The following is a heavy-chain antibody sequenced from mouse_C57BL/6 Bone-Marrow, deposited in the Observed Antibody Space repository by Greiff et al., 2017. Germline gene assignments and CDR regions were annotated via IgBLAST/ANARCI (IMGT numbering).Heavy chain of an antibody. CDR1: GYTFTSYG. CDR3: AREGGGWFAY. Sequence: QVQLQKSGAELARPGASVKLSCKASGYTFTSYGISWVKQRTGQGLEWIGEIYPRSGNTYYNVKFKGKATLTADKSSSTAYMGLRSLTSEDSAVYFCAREGGGWFAYWGQGTLVTVSA. CDR2: IYPRSGNT. V-gene: IGHV1-81*01. J-gene: IGHJ3*01.